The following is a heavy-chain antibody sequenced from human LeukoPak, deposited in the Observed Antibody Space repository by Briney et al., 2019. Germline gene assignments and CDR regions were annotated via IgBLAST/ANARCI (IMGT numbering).Heavy chain of an antibody. J-gene: IGHJ6*02. CDR2: INHSGST. Sequence: SETLSLTCAVYGGSFSGYYWSWIRQPPGKGLEWIGEINHSGSTNYNPSLKSRVTISVDTSKNQFSLKLSSVTAADTAVYYCARSGSGYLMALYYYYGMDVWGQGTTVTVSS. V-gene: IGHV4-34*01. CDR3: ARSGSGYLMALYYYYGMDV. D-gene: IGHD3-3*01. CDR1: GGSFSGYY.